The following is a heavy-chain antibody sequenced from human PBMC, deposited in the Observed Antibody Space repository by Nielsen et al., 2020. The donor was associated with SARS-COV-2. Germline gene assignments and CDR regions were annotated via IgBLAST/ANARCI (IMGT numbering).Heavy chain of an antibody. CDR1: GFTFTSYG. CDR3: AKGGTTEPAFYYYYGMDV. D-gene: IGHD4-11*01. J-gene: IGHJ6*02. V-gene: IGHV3-30*18. Sequence: GESLKISCAASGFTFTSYGMHWVLQAPGKGLEWVAVISYDGSNKYYADSVKGRFTISRDNSKNTLYLQMNSLRAEDTAVYYCAKGGTTEPAFYYYYGMDVWGQGTTVTVSS. CDR2: ISYDGSNK.